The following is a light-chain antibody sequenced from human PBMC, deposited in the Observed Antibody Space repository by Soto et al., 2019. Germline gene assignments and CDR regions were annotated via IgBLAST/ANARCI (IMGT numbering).Light chain of an antibody. CDR1: SSNIGAGYD. J-gene: IGLJ2*01. CDR2: GNS. V-gene: IGLV1-40*01. Sequence: SVLTQPPSVSGAPGQRVTMSCAGSSSNIGAGYDVHWYQQFPGTAPKLLIYGNSHRPSGVPDRFSGSKSGTSASLAITGLQAGDEADYYCQSYDNSLSGVIFGGGTKLTVL. CDR3: QSYDNSLSGVI.